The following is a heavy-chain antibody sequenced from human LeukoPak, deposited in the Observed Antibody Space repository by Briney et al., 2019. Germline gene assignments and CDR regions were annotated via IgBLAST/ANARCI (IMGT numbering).Heavy chain of an antibody. CDR3: AKSESDSGSYSYYYGMDV. D-gene: IGHD3-10*01. CDR1: GFTFSSYG. CDR2: ISYDGSNK. V-gene: IGHV3-30*18. Sequence: AGGSLRLSCAASGFTFSSYGMHWVRQAPGKGLEWVAVISYDGSNKYYADSVKGRFTISRDNSKNTLYLQMNSLRAEDTAVYYCAKSESDSGSYSYYYGMDVWGQGTTVTVSS. J-gene: IGHJ6*02.